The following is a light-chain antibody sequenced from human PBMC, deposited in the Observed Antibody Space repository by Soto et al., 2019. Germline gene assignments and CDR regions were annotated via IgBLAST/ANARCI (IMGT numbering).Light chain of an antibody. CDR3: QQYNSYPYT. V-gene: IGKV1-5*01. CDR2: DAS. J-gene: IGKJ2*01. CDR1: QSINSW. Sequence: DIQMTQSPSTLSASVGDRVTITCRASQSINSWLAWYQQKPGKAPKFLIYDASSLEVGVPSRFSGSGSGTEFTLTISSLQPDDFATYYCQQYNSYPYTFCQGTKLEIK.